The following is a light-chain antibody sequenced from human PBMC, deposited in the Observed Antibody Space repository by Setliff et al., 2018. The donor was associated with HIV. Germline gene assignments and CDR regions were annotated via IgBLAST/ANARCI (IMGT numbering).Light chain of an antibody. J-gene: IGLJ1*01. Sequence: YELTQPPSVSVAPGKTARITCGGNNIGSKSVHWYQQRPGQAPVLVIYYDSDRPSGIPERFSGSNSGNTATLTISRVEAGDEADYYCQVWDSSSDHPYVFGTGTKVTVL. V-gene: IGLV3-21*04. CDR1: NIGSKS. CDR3: QVWDSSSDHPYV. CDR2: YDS.